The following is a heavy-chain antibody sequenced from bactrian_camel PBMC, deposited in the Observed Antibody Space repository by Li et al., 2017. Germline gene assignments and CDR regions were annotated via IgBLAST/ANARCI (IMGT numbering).Heavy chain of an antibody. V-gene: IGHV3S53*01. CDR1: GYTYSRYC. J-gene: IGHJ7*01. Sequence: VQLVESGGGSVQAGESLRLSCSVSGYTYSRYCMGWFRQAPGKEREGVAAIDSHGGTAYADSATGRFTISQDNAKVTFYLQMNSLKPEDTAMYYCAADRKCGLMLGTLGAAAMDYWGKGTQVTVS. D-gene: IGHD3*01. CDR2: IDSHGGT.